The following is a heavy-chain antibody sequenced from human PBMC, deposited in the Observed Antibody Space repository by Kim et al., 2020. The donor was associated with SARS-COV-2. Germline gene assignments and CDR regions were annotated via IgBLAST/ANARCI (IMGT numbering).Heavy chain of an antibody. Sequence: GGSLRLSCVASGFTFSNYWMHWVRQTAGKGLEWVSRIDAEGTGTSYTDSVKGRFTVSRDNARNTVYLQMNSLRDEDTAVYCGSVFEYWGQGILVTVSS. CDR2: IDAEGTGT. CDR3: SVFEY. J-gene: IGHJ4*02. CDR1: GFTFSNYW. V-gene: IGHV3-74*01.